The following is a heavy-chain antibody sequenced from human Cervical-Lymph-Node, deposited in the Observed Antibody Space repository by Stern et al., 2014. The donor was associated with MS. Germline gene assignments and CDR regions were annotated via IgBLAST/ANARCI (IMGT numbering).Heavy chain of an antibody. Sequence: VQLVESGGGVVQPGTSLSLSCAASGFIFSNYGMYWARQAPGQGLEWVAGMSYDGTKRRYADPVKGRFTISRDISKNILYLQMKSLTTEDTAVYYCARSTKRFLEWTGFDPWGRGTLVSVSS. D-gene: IGHD3-3*01. V-gene: IGHV3-30*03. J-gene: IGHJ5*02. CDR1: GFIFSNYG. CDR2: MSYDGTKR. CDR3: ARSTKRFLEWTGFDP.